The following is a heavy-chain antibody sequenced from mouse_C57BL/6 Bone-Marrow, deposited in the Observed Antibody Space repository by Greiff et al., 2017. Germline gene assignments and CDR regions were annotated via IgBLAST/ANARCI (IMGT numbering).Heavy chain of an antibody. Sequence: QVQLKQSGPELVKPGASVKISCKASGYAFSSSWMNWVKQRPGKGLEWIGRIYPGDGDTNYNGKFKGKATLTADKSSSTAYMQLSSLTSEDSAVYFCSAYYSNYWAMDYWGQGTSVTVSS. J-gene: IGHJ4*01. V-gene: IGHV1-82*01. CDR3: SAYYSNYWAMDY. D-gene: IGHD2-5*01. CDR2: IYPGDGDT. CDR1: GYAFSSSW.